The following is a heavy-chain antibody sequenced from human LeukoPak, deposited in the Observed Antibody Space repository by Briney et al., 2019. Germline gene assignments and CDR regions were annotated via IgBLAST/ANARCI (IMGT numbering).Heavy chain of an antibody. CDR1: GGSISSSY. CDR2: IYYSGST. CDR3: ARRHGYNSDY. Sequence: SETLSLTCTVSGGSISSSYWSWIRQPPGKGLEWIAYIYYSGSTSYNPSLKSRVTISVDTSKNQFSLKLSSMTAADTAVYYCARRHGYNSDYWGQGTLVTVSS. D-gene: IGHD5-24*01. J-gene: IGHJ4*02. V-gene: IGHV4-59*01.